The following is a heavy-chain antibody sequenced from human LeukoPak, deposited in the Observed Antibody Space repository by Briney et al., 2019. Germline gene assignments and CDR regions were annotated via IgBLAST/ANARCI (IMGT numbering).Heavy chain of an antibody. Sequence: SETLSLTCTVSGGSISSYYWSWIRLPPGERLEWIGYIYYSGSTNYNPSLKSRVTISVDTSKNQFSLKLSSVTAADTAVYYCARGPVVVPAAMRVRWFDPWGQGTLVTVSS. J-gene: IGHJ5*02. CDR2: IYYSGST. V-gene: IGHV4-59*12. CDR1: GGSISSYY. D-gene: IGHD2-2*01. CDR3: ARGPVVVPAAMRVRWFDP.